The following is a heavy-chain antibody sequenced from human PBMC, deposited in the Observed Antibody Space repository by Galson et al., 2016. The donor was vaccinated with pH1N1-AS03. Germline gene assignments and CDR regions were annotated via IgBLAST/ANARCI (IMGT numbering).Heavy chain of an antibody. Sequence: ETLSLTCGVYGGSLSDFYWNWVRQTPGKGLEWIGDGNHRGSISYNPSLESRVSISLDTSKNQFSLRMTSVTAADTAVYYCARGPGATVTTSGPLDYWGQGTLVTVSS. CDR1: GGSLSDFY. J-gene: IGHJ4*02. CDR2: GNHRGSI. D-gene: IGHD4-17*01. V-gene: IGHV4-34*01. CDR3: ARGPGATVTTSGPLDY.